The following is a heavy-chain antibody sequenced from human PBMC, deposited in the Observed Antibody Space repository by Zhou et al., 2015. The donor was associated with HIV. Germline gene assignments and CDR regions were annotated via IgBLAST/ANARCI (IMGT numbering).Heavy chain of an antibody. CDR2: IIPIFGTA. V-gene: IGHV1-69*06. D-gene: IGHD6-6*01. CDR1: GGTFSTYA. Sequence: QVQLVQSGAEVKKPGSSVKVSCKASGGTFSTYAVSWVRQAPGQGLEWMGGIIPIFGTANYAQKFQGRVTITADRSTTIAYMELRSLTSEDTAMYYCARDRGAARPDWRYFDLWGRGTLVTVSS. CDR3: ARDRGAARPDWRYFDL. J-gene: IGHJ2*01.